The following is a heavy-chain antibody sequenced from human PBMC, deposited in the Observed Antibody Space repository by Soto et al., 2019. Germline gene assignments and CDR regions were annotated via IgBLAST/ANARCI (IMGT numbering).Heavy chain of an antibody. Sequence: EVQLVQSGGDLVQPGGSLRLSCAVSGITVNTNSMSWVRQAPGQGLEWVSVIYGDGTTYYADSVKGRFTISRGLSKNSLHLQMNSLRGEDTAVYYCARDFGSTWYVFDYWGQGTLVTVSS. J-gene: IGHJ4*02. CDR2: IYGDGTT. CDR1: GITVNTNS. V-gene: IGHV3-66*01. D-gene: IGHD6-13*01. CDR3: ARDFGSTWYVFDY.